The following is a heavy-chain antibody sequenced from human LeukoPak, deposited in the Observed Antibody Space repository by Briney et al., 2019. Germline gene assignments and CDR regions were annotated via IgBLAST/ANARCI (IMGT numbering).Heavy chain of an antibody. V-gene: IGHV3-7*01. Sequence: PGGSLRLSCVVSGFTFSGYWMTWARQAPGRGLEWVANINQDGSEKYYVDSVKGRFTISRDNAKNSLYLQVNSLRAEDTAVYYCARRRGGGSFDYWGQGTLVSVSS. CDR2: INQDGSEK. CDR1: GFTFSGYW. CDR3: ARRRGGGSFDY. D-gene: IGHD5-12*01. J-gene: IGHJ4*02.